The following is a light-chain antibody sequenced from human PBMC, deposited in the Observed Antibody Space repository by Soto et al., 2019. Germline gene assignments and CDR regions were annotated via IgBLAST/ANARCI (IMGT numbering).Light chain of an antibody. V-gene: IGLV2-14*01. CDR2: AVS. Sequence: QSVPTQPASVSGSPGQSITISCTGTSSDVGLYDYVSWYQQHPGKAPQLMIYAVSNRPSGVSNRFSASKSGNTASLFISGLQAEDEADYYCSSYTSDSSYVFGSGTKVTVL. J-gene: IGLJ1*01. CDR3: SSYTSDSSYV. CDR1: SSDVGLYDY.